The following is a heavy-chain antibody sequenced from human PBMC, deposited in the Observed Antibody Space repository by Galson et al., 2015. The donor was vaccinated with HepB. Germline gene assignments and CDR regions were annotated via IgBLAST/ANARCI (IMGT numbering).Heavy chain of an antibody. Sequence: SLRLSCAASGFTFTTYGIHWVRQAPGKGLEWVAVIWYDGGDKYYADSVKGRFTISRDNAKSSVYLQMNSLGAGDSALYYCARGLGTRFSNSWYFYDGMDVWGQGTTVIVSS. CDR3: ARGLGTRFSNSWYFYDGMDV. D-gene: IGHD2/OR15-2a*01. CDR2: IWYDGGDK. J-gene: IGHJ6*02. V-gene: IGHV3-33*01. CDR1: GFTFTTYG.